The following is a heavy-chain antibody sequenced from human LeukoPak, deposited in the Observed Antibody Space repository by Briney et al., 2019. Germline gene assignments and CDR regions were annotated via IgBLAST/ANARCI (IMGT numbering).Heavy chain of an antibody. D-gene: IGHD4-17*01. J-gene: IGHJ4*02. V-gene: IGHV4-39*01. CDR3: ARGRDDYGDSSRPFDY. Sequence: SETLSLTCTVSGGSISSSGYSWGWIRQPPGKGLEWIASIYYSGGSTYYNPSLKSRVTISVDTSKNQFSLKVSSVAAADTAVYYCARGRDDYGDSSRPFDYWGQGTLVTVSS. CDR2: IYYSGGST. CDR1: GGSISSSGYS.